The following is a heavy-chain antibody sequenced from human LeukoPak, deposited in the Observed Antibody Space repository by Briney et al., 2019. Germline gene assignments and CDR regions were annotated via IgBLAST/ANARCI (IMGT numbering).Heavy chain of an antibody. J-gene: IGHJ4*02. V-gene: IGHV4-34*01. CDR3: ARAGSSYFYYFDY. CDR2: INHSGST. CDR1: GGSFSGYY. Sequence: SETLSLTCAVYGGSFSGYYWSWIRQPPGKGLEWIGEINHSGSTNYNPSLKSRVTISVDKSKNQFSLKLSSVTAADTAVYYCARAGSSYFYYFDYWGQGTLVTVSS. D-gene: IGHD3-3*01.